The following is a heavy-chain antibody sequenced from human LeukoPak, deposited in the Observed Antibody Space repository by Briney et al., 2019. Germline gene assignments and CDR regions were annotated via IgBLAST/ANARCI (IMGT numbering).Heavy chain of an antibody. CDR2: INHSGST. CDR3: ARGGPRYYYDSSGYYYADYYFDY. D-gene: IGHD3-22*01. CDR1: GVSFSGYY. V-gene: IGHV4-34*01. Sequence: SETLSLTCAVYGVSFSGYYWSWIRQPPGKGLEWIGEINHSGSTNYNPSLKSRVTISVDTSKNQFSLKLSSVTAADTAVYYCARGGPRYYYDSSGYYYADYYFDYWGQGTLVTVSS. J-gene: IGHJ4*02.